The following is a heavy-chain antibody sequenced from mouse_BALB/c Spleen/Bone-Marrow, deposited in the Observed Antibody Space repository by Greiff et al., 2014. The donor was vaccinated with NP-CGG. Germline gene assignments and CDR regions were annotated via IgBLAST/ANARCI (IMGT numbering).Heavy chain of an antibody. CDR3: ASYYYGSSLFAY. D-gene: IGHD1-1*01. J-gene: IGHJ3*01. CDR2: IDPANGNT. V-gene: IGHV14-3*02. CDR1: GFNIKDTY. Sequence: VQLQQSGAELVKPGASVKLSCTASGFNIKDTYMHWVKQRPEQGLEWIGRIDPANGNTKYDPKFQGKATITADTSSNTAYLQLSSLTSEDTAVYYCASYYYGSSLFAYWGRGTLVTVSA.